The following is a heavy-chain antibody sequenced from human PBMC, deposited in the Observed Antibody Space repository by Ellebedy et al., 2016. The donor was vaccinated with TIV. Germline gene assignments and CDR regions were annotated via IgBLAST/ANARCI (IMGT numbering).Heavy chain of an antibody. Sequence: AASVKVSCKASGYTFTGYYIHWVRQAPGQGLECMGWINPNSGGTNYAQKFQGRVTMTRDTSISTAYMELSRLRSDETAVYYCARELLWFGELLSKYYYYYGMDVWGQGTTVTVSS. CDR2: INPNSGGT. J-gene: IGHJ6*02. V-gene: IGHV1-2*02. D-gene: IGHD3-10*01. CDR1: GYTFTGYY. CDR3: ARELLWFGELLSKYYYYYGMDV.